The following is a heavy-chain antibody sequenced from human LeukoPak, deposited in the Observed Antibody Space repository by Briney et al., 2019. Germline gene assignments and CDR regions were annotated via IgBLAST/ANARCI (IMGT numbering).Heavy chain of an antibody. CDR2: ISSSGSFI. CDR1: GFTFSSYN. CDR3: ARGYSYGPDY. V-gene: IGHV3-21*06. D-gene: IGHD5-18*01. Sequence: GSLRLSCAASGFTFSSYNMNWVRQAPGKGLEWVSSISSSGSFIYYADSLKGRLTISRDNAKNSLYLQMHSLRAEDTAVYYCARGYSYGPDYWGQGILVTVSS. J-gene: IGHJ4*02.